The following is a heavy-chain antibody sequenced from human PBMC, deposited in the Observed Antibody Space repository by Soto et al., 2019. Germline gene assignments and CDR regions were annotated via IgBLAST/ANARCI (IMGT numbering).Heavy chain of an antibody. CDR1: GFTFSSYA. J-gene: IGHJ6*02. V-gene: IGHV3-30-3*01. CDR3: AREGTGITIFGVVIYYYYGMDV. CDR2: ISYDGSNK. D-gene: IGHD3-3*01. Sequence: SGGSLRLSCAASGFTFSSYAMHWVRQAPGKGLEWVAVISYDGSNKYYADSVKGRFTISRDNSKNTLYLQMNSLRAEDTAVYYCAREGTGITIFGVVIYYYYGMDVWGQGTTVTVSS.